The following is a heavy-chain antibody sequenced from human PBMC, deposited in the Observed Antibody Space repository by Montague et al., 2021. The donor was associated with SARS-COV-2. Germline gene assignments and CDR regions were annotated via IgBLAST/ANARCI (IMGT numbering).Heavy chain of an antibody. J-gene: IGHJ4*02. D-gene: IGHD3-10*01. CDR3: ARQPYLASAYYFDY. CDR2: IFHSGHT. CDR1: GASITTYY. Sequence: SETLSLTCSVSGASITTYYWSWIRQAPGKGLEWIAYIFHSGHTNYNPSLRSRVAISIDTSRDQFYLSLTSITAAATAVYYCARQPYLASAYYFDYWGLGTLVTVSS. V-gene: IGHV4-59*01.